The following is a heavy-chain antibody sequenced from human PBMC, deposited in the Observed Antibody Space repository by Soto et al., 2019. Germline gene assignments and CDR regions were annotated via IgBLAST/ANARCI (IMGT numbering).Heavy chain of an antibody. D-gene: IGHD6-6*01. V-gene: IGHV1-69*13. CDR1: GGTFSSYA. CDR3: ARDRGSSSFAAYRYGMDV. Sequence: SVKVSCKASGGTFSSYAISWVRQAPGQGLEWMGGIIPIFGTANYAQKFQGRVTITADESTSTAYVELSSLRSEDTAVYYCARDRGSSSFAAYRYGMDVWGEGITVTV. CDR2: IIPIFGTA. J-gene: IGHJ6*02.